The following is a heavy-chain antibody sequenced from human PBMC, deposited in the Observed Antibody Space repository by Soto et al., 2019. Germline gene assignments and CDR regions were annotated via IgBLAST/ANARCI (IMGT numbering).Heavy chain of an antibody. D-gene: IGHD2-2*03. J-gene: IGHJ6*03. V-gene: IGHV3-23*01. CDR3: VKFRWIDYHYYYMDV. Sequence: DVQLLESGGGLVQRGGSLRLSCAASGFTFSTYGMTWVRQAPGKGLEWVSYGGSGGSTYYADSVKGRFTISRDNSKNTLYLQMNSLRAEDTAVYYCVKFRWIDYHYYYMDVWGNGTKVTVSS. CDR1: GFTFSTYG. CDR2: GGSGGST.